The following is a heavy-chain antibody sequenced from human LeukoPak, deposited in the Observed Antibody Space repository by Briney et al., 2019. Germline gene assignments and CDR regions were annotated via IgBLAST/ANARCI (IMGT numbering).Heavy chain of an antibody. CDR2: INHSGST. J-gene: IGHJ5*02. CDR3: ARHQRYYDSSGYYYVSGTWYNWFDP. D-gene: IGHD3-22*01. Sequence: SETLSLTCAVYGGSFSGYYWSWIRQPPGKGLEWIGEINHSGSTNYNPSLKSRVTISVDTSKNQFSLKLSSVTAADTAVYYCARHQRYYDSSGYYYVSGTWYNWFDPWGQGTLVTVSS. V-gene: IGHV4-34*01. CDR1: GGSFSGYY.